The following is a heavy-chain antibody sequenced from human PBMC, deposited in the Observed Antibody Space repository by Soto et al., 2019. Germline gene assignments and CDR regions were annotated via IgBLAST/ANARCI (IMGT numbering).Heavy chain of an antibody. CDR1: GYTLTELS. Sequence: ASVKVSCKVSGYTLTELSMHWVRQAPGQGLEWMGWISAYNGNTNYAQKLQGRVTMTTDTSTSTAYMELRSLRSDDTAVYYCARDLVLAYGDPNDYRGQGTLVTVPS. V-gene: IGHV1-18*01. D-gene: IGHD4-17*01. CDR2: ISAYNGNT. J-gene: IGHJ4*02. CDR3: ARDLVLAYGDPNDY.